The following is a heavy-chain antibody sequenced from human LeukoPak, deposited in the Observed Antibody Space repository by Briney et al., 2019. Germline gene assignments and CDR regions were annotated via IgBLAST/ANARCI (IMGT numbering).Heavy chain of an antibody. CDR1: GFTFSSYA. J-gene: IGHJ1*01. Sequence: PGGSLRLSCAASGFTFSSYAMTWVRQAPGKGLEWVSAISASGGSTHYADSVKGRFTISSDDSKNTLYLQMNSLRAEDTAVYYCATHPRQWSVPEYFQHWGQGTLVTVSS. D-gene: IGHD6-19*01. V-gene: IGHV3-23*01. CDR2: ISASGGST. CDR3: ATHPRQWSVPEYFQH.